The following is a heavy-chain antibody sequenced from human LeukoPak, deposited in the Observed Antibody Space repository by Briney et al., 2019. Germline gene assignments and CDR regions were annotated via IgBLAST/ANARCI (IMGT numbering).Heavy chain of an antibody. V-gene: IGHV3-48*02. Sequence: GGSLRLSCAASGFTFSDYSMNWVRQAPGKGLEWLSYISSSIIYYADSVKGRFTISRDNAKNSLYLQMNSLRDEDTAVYFCARDHDWAFDYGGQGTLVTVSS. CDR2: ISSSII. CDR1: GFTFSDYS. CDR3: ARDHDWAFDY. J-gene: IGHJ4*02. D-gene: IGHD3-9*01.